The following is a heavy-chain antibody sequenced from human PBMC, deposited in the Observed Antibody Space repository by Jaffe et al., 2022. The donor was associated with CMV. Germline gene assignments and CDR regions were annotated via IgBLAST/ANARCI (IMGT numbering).Heavy chain of an antibody. D-gene: IGHD6-13*01. CDR1: GDSISSGTW. V-gene: IGHV4-4*02. CDR2: IYHRGTT. J-gene: IGHJ5*02. CDR3: ARLPNSGSSTWSSKWIDP. Sequence: QVQLQESGPGLVKASGTLSLTCAVSGDSISSGTWWAWVRQPPGGGLEWIGEIYHRGTTNYNPSLRSRVTISVDKSTNQFSLRLTAVTAADTAIYYCARLPNSGSSTWSSKWIDPWGQGTLVTVAS.